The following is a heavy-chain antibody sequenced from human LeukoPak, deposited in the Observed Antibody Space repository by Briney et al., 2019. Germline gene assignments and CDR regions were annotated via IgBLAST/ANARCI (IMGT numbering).Heavy chain of an antibody. J-gene: IGHJ4*02. Sequence: GGSLRLSCAASGFTFSSFHINWVCQAPGKGLEWLSYISRDSTTIYYADSVKGRFTISRDNAKNSLYLQMNSLRAEDTAVYHCATDYYDSSGYYTGSYWGQGTLVTVSS. D-gene: IGHD3-22*01. CDR1: GFTFSSFH. CDR2: ISRDSTTI. CDR3: ATDYYDSSGYYTGSY. V-gene: IGHV3-48*01.